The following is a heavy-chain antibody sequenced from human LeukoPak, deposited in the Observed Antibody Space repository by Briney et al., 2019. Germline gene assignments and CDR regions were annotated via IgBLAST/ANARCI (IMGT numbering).Heavy chain of an antibody. V-gene: IGHV3-7*01. CDR1: GFSYNTHW. J-gene: IGHJ5*02. D-gene: IGHD3-3*01. CDR3: ASGFLDDFWSGHS. Sequence: SGGSLRLSCAASGFSYNTHWMICVRPGPGKAPECVANINYDGSEQYYVDAVKGRFTISRDNAKTSLYLHMNSMRAEDTAVYSCASGFLDDFWSGHSWGPGMLVTVSS. CDR2: INYDGSEQ.